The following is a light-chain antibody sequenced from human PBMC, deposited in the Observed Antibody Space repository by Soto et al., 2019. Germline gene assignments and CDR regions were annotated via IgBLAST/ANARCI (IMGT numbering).Light chain of an antibody. CDR2: EVS. V-gene: IGLV2-14*01. CDR1: SGDVGGYNY. CDR3: SSYTSSSPYV. J-gene: IGLJ1*01. Sequence: QSALTQPASVSGSPGQSITISWTGTSGDVGGYNYVSWYQQHPGKAPKLMIYEVSNRPSGVSNRFSGSKSGNTASLTISGLQAEDEADYYCSSYTSSSPYVFGTGTKLTVL.